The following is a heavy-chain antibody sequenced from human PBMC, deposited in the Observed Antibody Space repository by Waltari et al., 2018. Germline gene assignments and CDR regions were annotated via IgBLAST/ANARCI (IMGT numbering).Heavy chain of an antibody. Sequence: GGALVQPGGSLNLSCAASGFTFSNFAMNWVRQAQGRGLAWVSTISATASGSSPDYTDSVKGRFTISRDNSRNTLYLQMNSLRVEDTAVYYCAKLLGSSSSWSGIDYWGQGTLVTVSS. CDR3: AKLLGSSSSWSGIDY. V-gene: IGHV3-23*01. D-gene: IGHD6-13*01. CDR2: ISATASGSSP. J-gene: IGHJ4*02. CDR1: GFTFSNFA.